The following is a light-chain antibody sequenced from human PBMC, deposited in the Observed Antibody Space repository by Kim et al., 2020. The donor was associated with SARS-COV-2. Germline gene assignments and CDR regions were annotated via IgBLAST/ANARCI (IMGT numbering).Light chain of an antibody. J-gene: IGLJ2*01. CDR3: SSYAGSNPV. Sequence: PGQSVTISCTGTSSDVGGYNYVSWYQQHPGKAPKLMIYEVSKRPSGVPDRFSCSKSGNTASLTVSGLQAEDEADYYCSSYAGSNPVFGGGTQLTVL. V-gene: IGLV2-8*01. CDR2: EVS. CDR1: SSDVGGYNY.